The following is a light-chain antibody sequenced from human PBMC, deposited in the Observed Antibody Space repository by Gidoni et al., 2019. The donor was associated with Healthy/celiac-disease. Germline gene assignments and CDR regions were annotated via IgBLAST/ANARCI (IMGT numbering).Light chain of an antibody. Sequence: IQMTQSPSSLSASVGDRVTITCRASQSISSYLNWYQQKPGKAPKLLIYAASSLQSGVPSRFSGSGSGTDFTLTISRLQPEEFATYYCQQSYSTPYTFGQGTKLEIK. CDR3: QQSYSTPYT. CDR2: AAS. V-gene: IGKV1-39*01. J-gene: IGKJ2*01. CDR1: QSISSY.